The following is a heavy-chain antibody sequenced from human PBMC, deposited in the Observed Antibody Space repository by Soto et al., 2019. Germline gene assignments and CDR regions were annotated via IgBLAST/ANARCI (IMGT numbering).Heavy chain of an antibody. CDR1: GYTFTSYA. J-gene: IGHJ5*02. Sequence: ASVKVSCKASGYTFTSYAMHWVRQAPGQRLEWMGWINAGNGNTKYSQKFQRRVTITRDTSASTAYMELSSLRSEGTAVYYCARESLWFGEFKTNWFDPWGPGTLVTVSS. V-gene: IGHV1-3*01. CDR3: ARESLWFGEFKTNWFDP. D-gene: IGHD3-10*01. CDR2: INAGNGNT.